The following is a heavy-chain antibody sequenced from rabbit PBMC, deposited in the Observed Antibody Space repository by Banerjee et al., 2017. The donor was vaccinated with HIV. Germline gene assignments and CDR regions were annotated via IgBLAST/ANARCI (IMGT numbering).Heavy chain of an antibody. CDR2: IRAGSSGST. V-gene: IGHV1S45*01. D-gene: IGHD1-1*01. Sequence: QEQLEESGGDLVQPEGSLTLTCTASGFTISNSYWICWVRQAPGKGLEWIACIRAGSSGSTYYASWAKGRFTISKTSSTTVTLQMTSPTAADTATYLCAKSIGWAWVGDGHFKLWGQGTLVTVS. CDR3: AKSIGWAWVGDGHFKL. CDR1: GFTISNSYW. J-gene: IGHJ4*01.